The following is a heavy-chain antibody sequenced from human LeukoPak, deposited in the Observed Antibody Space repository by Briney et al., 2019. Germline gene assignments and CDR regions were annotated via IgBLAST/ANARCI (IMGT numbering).Heavy chain of an antibody. D-gene: IGHD6-6*01. CDR1: GGSINNYY. CDR2: IYHSGST. CDR3: ARGKQLAIYWYFDL. V-gene: IGHV4-59*01. J-gene: IGHJ2*01. Sequence: SETLSLTCSVSGGSINNYYWNWIRQSPGKGLEWIGYIYHSGSTNYNPSLKSRVTISVDTSKNQFSLKLSSVTAADTAVYYCARGKQLAIYWYFDLWGRGTLVTVSS.